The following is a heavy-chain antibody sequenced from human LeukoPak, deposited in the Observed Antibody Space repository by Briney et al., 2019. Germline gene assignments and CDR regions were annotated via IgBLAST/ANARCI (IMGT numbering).Heavy chain of an antibody. CDR1: GGSISSYY. J-gene: IGHJ4*02. V-gene: IGHV4-4*07. Sequence: SETLSLTCTVSGGSISSYYWSWIRQPAGKGLEWIGRIYASGSTNYNPSLKSRVTMSEDTSKNQFSLKLSSVTAADTAVYYCARDREVGATFDYWGQGTLVTVSS. D-gene: IGHD1-26*01. CDR2: IYASGST. CDR3: ARDREVGATFDY.